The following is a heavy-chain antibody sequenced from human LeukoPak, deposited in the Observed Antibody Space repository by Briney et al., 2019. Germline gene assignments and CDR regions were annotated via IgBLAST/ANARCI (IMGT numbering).Heavy chain of an antibody. CDR2: MYPGDSDT. CDR3: ARGDYGDFRVFYTLFDY. V-gene: IGHV5-51*01. Sequence: GESLQISCKGSGSTFTNYWIGWVRQLPGKGLEWMGIMYPGDSDTRYSPSFQGQVTISADKSISTAYLQWSSLKASDTAMYYCARGDYGDFRVFYTLFDYWGQGILVTVSS. J-gene: IGHJ4*02. CDR1: GSTFTNYW. D-gene: IGHD4-17*01.